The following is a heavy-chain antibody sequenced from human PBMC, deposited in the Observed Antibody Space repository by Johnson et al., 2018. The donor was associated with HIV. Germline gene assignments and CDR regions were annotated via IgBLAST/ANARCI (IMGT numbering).Heavy chain of an antibody. CDR3: TTVAAFGAFDI. CDR2: ITSNTDGGTT. D-gene: IGHD3-16*01. CDR1: GFTFSNAW. J-gene: IGHJ3*02. Sequence: VQLVESGGGLVQPGGSLRLSCAASGFTFSNAWMSWVRQAPGKGLEWVGRITSNTDGGTTDYAAPVKGRFTISRDDSKNTVYLQMNSLKTEDTAIYYCTTVAAFGAFDIWGQGTMVTVSS. V-gene: IGHV3-15*01.